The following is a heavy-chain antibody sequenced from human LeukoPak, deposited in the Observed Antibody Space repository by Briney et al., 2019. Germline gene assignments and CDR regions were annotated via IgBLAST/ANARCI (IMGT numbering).Heavy chain of an antibody. CDR2: IYSGGST. Sequence: GGSLRLSCAASGFAVSSNYMSWVRQAPGKGLEWVSVIYSGGSTYYAPSVRGRFTISRDNSRGTLSLQMNSLKVGDTALYYCVRDPSARFYFDYWGQGTLVTVSS. D-gene: IGHD6-6*01. J-gene: IGHJ4*02. CDR1: GFAVSSNY. V-gene: IGHV3-53*05. CDR3: VRDPSARFYFDY.